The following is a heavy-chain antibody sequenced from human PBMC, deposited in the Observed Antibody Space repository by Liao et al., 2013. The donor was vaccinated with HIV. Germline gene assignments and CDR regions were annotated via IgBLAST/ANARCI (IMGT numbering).Heavy chain of an antibody. J-gene: IGHJ6*03. V-gene: IGHV4-59*01. CDR2: IFYSGST. CDR1: GDSMSPFY. D-gene: IGHD5-18*01. Sequence: QVQLQESGPGLVKPSETLSLTCTVSGDSMSPFYWSWIRQPPGKGLEWVGYIFYSGSTNYNPFFKSRVTISVDTSKNQFSLKLSSVTAADTAVYYCARVAYSYGYYYYYYMDVWGKGPRSPSP. CDR3: ARVAYSYGYYYYYYMDV.